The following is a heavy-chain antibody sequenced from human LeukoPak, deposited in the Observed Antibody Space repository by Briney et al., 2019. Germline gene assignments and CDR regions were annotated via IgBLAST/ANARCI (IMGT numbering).Heavy chain of an antibody. J-gene: IGHJ4*02. CDR2: ISASGNSP. D-gene: IGHD1-7*01. Sequence: GGSLRLSCAASGFTFSDYYMSWIRQAPGKGLDWVSGISASGNSPYYADSVKGRFSISRDNSKNTLFLQMNSLRGEDSALYYCARVRNWNYRDFDYWGQGTLVTVSS. CDR1: GFTFSDYY. CDR3: ARVRNWNYRDFDY. V-gene: IGHV3-23*01.